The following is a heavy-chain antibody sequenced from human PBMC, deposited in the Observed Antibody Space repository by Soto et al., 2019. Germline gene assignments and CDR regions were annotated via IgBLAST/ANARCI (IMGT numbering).Heavy chain of an antibody. CDR2: IIPIFGTA. D-gene: IGHD3-22*01. V-gene: IGHV1-69*13. J-gene: IGHJ6*02. CDR1: GGTFSSYA. CDR3: ARAADYYDSSGYYYSNYYYYGMDV. Sequence: ASVKVSCKASGGTFSSYAISWVRQAPGQGLEWMGGIIPIFGTANYAQKFQGRVTITADESTSTAYMELSSLRSEDTAVYYCARAADYYDSSGYYYSNYYYYGMDVWGQGTTVTVSS.